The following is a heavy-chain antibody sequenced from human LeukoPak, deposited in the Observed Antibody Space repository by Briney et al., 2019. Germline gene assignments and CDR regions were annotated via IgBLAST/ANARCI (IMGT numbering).Heavy chain of an antibody. V-gene: IGHV3-11*01. Sequence: GGSLRLSCAASGFTFSDYYMSWIRQAPGKGLEWVSYISSSGSTIYYADSVKGRFTISRDNAKNSLYLQMNSLRAEDTAVYYCARDPAAYDILTGYEYFDYWGQGTLVTVSS. CDR1: GFTFSDYY. CDR2: ISSSGSTI. CDR3: ARDPAAYDILTGYEYFDY. J-gene: IGHJ4*02. D-gene: IGHD3-9*01.